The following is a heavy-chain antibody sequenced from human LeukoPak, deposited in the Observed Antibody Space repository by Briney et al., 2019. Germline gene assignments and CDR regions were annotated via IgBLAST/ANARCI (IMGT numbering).Heavy chain of an antibody. J-gene: IGHJ4*02. CDR2: ISGSGGST. V-gene: IGHV3-23*01. Sequence: QSGGSLRLSCAASGFTFSSYAMSWVRQAPGKGLEWVSAISGSGGSTYYADSVKGRFTISRDNSKNTLYLQMNSLRAEDTAVYYCAKDAHLASIAATMERVTFAFDYWGQGTLVTVSS. CDR3: AKDAHLASIAATMERVTFAFDY. D-gene: IGHD6-6*01. CDR1: GFTFSSYA.